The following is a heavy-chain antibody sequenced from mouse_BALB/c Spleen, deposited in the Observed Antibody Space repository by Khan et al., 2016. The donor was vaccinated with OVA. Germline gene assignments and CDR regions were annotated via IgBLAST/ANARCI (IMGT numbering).Heavy chain of an antibody. J-gene: IGHJ1*01. V-gene: IGHV1-26*01. CDR3: ARGAYYRYDGYFDV. CDR2: IIPNNGGT. Sequence: EVRLQQSGPELVKPGASVKISCKTSGYTFTEYTMHWVKQSHGKSLEWIGGIIPNNGGTSYNQKFKGKATLTVDKSSITAFMDLRSLTSEDSAVYYCARGAYYRYDGYFDVWGAGTTVTVSS. CDR1: GYTFTEYT. D-gene: IGHD2-14*01.